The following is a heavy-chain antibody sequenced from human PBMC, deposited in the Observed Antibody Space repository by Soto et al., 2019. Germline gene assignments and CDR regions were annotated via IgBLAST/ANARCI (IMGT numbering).Heavy chain of an antibody. Sequence: NPSERMALTCTVSGGSISSYYWTWIRQPPGKGLEWIGYIYYSGSTNYNPSLKSRVTISVDTSKNQFSLKLSSVTAADTAVYYCARGLVGEAYPFYGSDPYYFAYWGQGTLVTVSS. CDR2: IYYSGST. V-gene: IGHV4-59*01. CDR1: GGSISSYY. CDR3: ARGLVGEAYPFYGSDPYYFAY. D-gene: IGHD3-10*01. J-gene: IGHJ4*02.